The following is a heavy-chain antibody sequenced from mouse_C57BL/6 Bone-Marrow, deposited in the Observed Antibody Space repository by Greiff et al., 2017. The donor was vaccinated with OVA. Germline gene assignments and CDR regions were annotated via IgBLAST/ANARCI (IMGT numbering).Heavy chain of an antibody. CDR2: INPNYGTT. CDR1: GYSFTDYN. Sequence: VQLQQSGPELVKPGASVKISCKASGYSFTDYNMNWVKQSPGQSLEWIGVINPNYGTTRYNQKFQGTATLTVDQSSSTAYMQLISLTSEDSAVYDCARAYDYEVGFAYWGQGTLVTVSA. D-gene: IGHD2-4*01. V-gene: IGHV1-39*01. CDR3: ARAYDYEVGFAY. J-gene: IGHJ3*01.